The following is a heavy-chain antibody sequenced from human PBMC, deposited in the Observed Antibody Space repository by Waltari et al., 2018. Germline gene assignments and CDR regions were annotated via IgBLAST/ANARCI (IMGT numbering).Heavy chain of an antibody. J-gene: IGHJ4*02. CDR2: IIPIFGTA. CDR3: AKAYRGSPGEVDY. Sequence: VQLVQSGAEVKKPGSSVKVSCQASGGTFSSSAISWVRQAPGQGLEWMGGIIPIFGTANYAQKFQGRVTITTDESTSTAYMELSSLRSEDTAVYYCAKAYRGSPGEVDYWGQGTLVTVSS. CDR1: GGTFSSSA. V-gene: IGHV1-69*05. D-gene: IGHD1-26*01.